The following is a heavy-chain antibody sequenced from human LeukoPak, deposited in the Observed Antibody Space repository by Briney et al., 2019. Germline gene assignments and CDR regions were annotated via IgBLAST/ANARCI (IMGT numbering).Heavy chain of an antibody. CDR3: ARDSVGSNYYDSSGYFNWFDP. CDR2: INPNSGGT. D-gene: IGHD3-22*01. Sequence: ASVKVSCKASGYTFTGYCMHWVRQAPGQGLEWMGWINPNSGGTNYAQKFQGRVTMTRDTSISTAYMELSRLRSDDTAVYYCARDSVGSNYYDSSGYFNWFDPWGQGTLVTVSS. J-gene: IGHJ5*02. V-gene: IGHV1-2*02. CDR1: GYTFTGYC.